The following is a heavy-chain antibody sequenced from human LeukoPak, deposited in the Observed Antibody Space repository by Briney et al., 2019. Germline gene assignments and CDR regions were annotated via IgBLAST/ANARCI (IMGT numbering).Heavy chain of an antibody. Sequence: GGSLRLSCAASGFTFSSYAMSWVRQAPGKGLEWVSAISGSGGSTYYADSVKGRFTISGDNSKNTLYLQMNSLRAEDTAVYYCAKSWDIAVAGTFDYWGQGTLVTVYS. D-gene: IGHD6-19*01. CDR3: AKSWDIAVAGTFDY. J-gene: IGHJ4*02. V-gene: IGHV3-23*01. CDR2: ISGSGGST. CDR1: GFTFSSYA.